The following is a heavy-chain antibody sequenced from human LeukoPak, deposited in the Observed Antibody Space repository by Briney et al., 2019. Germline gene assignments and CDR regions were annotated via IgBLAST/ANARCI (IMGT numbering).Heavy chain of an antibody. J-gene: IGHJ4*02. Sequence: GRSLRLPCVASGFTFSSYDMHWVRQGTGKGLEWVSAIDTAGDTYYPDSVKGRFTISRDNSKNTLYLQMNSLRAEDTAVYYCARRAGAYSHPYDYWGQGTLVTVSS. CDR3: ARRAGAYSHPYDY. CDR1: GFTFSSYD. D-gene: IGHD4/OR15-4a*01. CDR2: IDTAGDT. V-gene: IGHV3-13*01.